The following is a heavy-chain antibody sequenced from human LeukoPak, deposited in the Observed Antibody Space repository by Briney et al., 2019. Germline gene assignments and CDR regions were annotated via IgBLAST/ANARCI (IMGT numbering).Heavy chain of an antibody. V-gene: IGHV4-39*01. Sequence: SETLSLTCTVSGGSISSSSYYWGWIRQPPGKGLEWIGSIYYSRSTYYNPSLKSRVTISVDTSKNQFSLKLSSVTAADTAVYYCARWTTVTTYWGQGTLVTVSS. CDR3: ARWTTVTTY. D-gene: IGHD4-17*01. J-gene: IGHJ4*02. CDR2: IYYSRST. CDR1: GGSISSSSYY.